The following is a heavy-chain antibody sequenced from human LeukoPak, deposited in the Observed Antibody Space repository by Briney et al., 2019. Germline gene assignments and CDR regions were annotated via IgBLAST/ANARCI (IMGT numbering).Heavy chain of an antibody. CDR2: ISGSGGST. Sequence: GGSLRLTCAASGFTFSSYAMSWVRQAPGKGLEWVSAISGSGGSTYYTDSVKGRFTISRDNSKNTLWLQMNSLRAEDTAVYYCAKDGFLLWRGAFDIWGQGTMVTVSS. V-gene: IGHV3-23*01. D-gene: IGHD2-21*01. CDR3: AKDGFLLWRGAFDI. J-gene: IGHJ3*02. CDR1: GFTFSSYA.